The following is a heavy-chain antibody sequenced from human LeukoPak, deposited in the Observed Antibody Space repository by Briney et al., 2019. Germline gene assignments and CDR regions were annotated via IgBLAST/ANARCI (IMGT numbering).Heavy chain of an antibody. CDR3: ARGGEASNWFDP. V-gene: IGHV1-69*05. J-gene: IGHJ5*02. CDR2: IIPIFGTA. Sequence: SVKVSCKASGGTFSSYAISWVRQAPGQGLEWMGRIIPIFGTANYAQKFQGRVMITTDESTSTAYMELSSLRSEDTAVYYCARGGEASNWFDPWGQGTLVTVSS. CDR1: GGTFSSYA. D-gene: IGHD3-16*01.